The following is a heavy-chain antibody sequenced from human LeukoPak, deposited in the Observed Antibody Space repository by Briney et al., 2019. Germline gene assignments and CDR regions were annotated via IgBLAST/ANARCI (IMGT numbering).Heavy chain of an antibody. J-gene: IGHJ4*02. CDR3: AREEVGTTAVVVIAILDY. Sequence: GGSLRLSCAASGFTFRNYAMSWVRQAPGKGLEWVSAISGSGGSTYYADSVKGRFTISRDNAKNSLYLQMNSLRAEDTAVYYCAREEVGTTAVVVIAILDYWGQGTLVTVSS. V-gene: IGHV3-23*01. D-gene: IGHD2-21*01. CDR1: GFTFRNYA. CDR2: ISGSGGST.